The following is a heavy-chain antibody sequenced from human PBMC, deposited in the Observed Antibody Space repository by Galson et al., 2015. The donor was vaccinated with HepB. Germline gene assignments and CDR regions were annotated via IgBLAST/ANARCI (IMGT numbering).Heavy chain of an antibody. D-gene: IGHD1-20*01. CDR2: IKQDGSEK. J-gene: IGHJ4*02. V-gene: IGHV3-7*03. CDR3: ARDETGLPGNWSPFDY. Sequence: SLRLSCAASGFTFSHYWMGWVRQAPGRGPEWVANIKQDGSEKYYVDSVKGRFSISRDNARNSLFLQMDSLRAEDTALYYCARDETGLPGNWSPFDYWGQGTLVTVSS. CDR1: GFTFSHYW.